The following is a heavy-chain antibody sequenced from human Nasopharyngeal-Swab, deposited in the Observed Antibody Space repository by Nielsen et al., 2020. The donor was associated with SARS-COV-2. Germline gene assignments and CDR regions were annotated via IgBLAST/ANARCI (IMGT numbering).Heavy chain of an antibody. CDR3: ARDAPAHYGAFY. J-gene: IGHJ4*02. CDR2: IAHDASNE. CDR1: EFTFSSFG. Sequence: GESLKISCVASEFTFSSFGMHWVRQAPGKGLEWVAFIAHDASNEYYGDSVKGRFSISRDSSKNTLYLQMDSLRGEDTAVYYCARDAPAHYGAFYWGRGTLVTVSS. V-gene: IGHV3-30*03. D-gene: IGHD4-17*01.